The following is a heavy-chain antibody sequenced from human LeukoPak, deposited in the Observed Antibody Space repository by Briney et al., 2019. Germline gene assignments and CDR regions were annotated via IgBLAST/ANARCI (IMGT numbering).Heavy chain of an antibody. V-gene: IGHV1-8*01. CDR3: ARDLGGPLGKYCSSTSCYRSYYYYGMDV. Sequence: GASVKVSCKASGYTFTSYDINWVRQATGQGLEWMGWMNPNSGNTGYAQKFQGRVTMTRNTSISTAYMELSSLRSEDTAVYYCARDLGGPLGKYCSSTSCYRSYYYYGMDVWGQGTTVTVSS. D-gene: IGHD2-2*02. J-gene: IGHJ6*02. CDR1: GYTFTSYD. CDR2: MNPNSGNT.